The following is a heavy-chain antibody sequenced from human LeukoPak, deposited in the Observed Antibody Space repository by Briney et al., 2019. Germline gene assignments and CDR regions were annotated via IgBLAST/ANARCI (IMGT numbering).Heavy chain of an antibody. Sequence: PGGSLRLSCAASGFIFSSYWMSWVRQTPGKGLEWVANIKQDGSEKYYVDSVEGRFTISRDNAKNSLYLQMNSLRAEDTAVYYCARDSSTSPHFDYWGQGTLVTASS. D-gene: IGHD2-2*01. V-gene: IGHV3-7*04. CDR2: IKQDGSEK. J-gene: IGHJ4*02. CDR3: ARDSSTSPHFDY. CDR1: GFIFSSYW.